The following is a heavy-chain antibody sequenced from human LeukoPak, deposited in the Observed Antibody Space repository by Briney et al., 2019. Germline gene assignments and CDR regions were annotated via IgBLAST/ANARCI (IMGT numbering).Heavy chain of an antibody. V-gene: IGHV4-31*03. CDR1: GGSISSGGYY. J-gene: IGHJ3*02. D-gene: IGHD3-9*01. CDR3: AREGYDILTGYFDAFDI. Sequence: SQTLSLTCTVSGGSISSGGYYWSWIRQHPGKGLEWIGYIYYSGSTYYNPSLKSRVTISVETSKNQFSLKLSSVTAADTAVYYCAREGYDILTGYFDAFDIWGQGTMVTVSS. CDR2: IYYSGST.